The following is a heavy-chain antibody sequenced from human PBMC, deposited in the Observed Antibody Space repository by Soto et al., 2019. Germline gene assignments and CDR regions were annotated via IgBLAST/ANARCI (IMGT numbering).Heavy chain of an antibody. D-gene: IGHD2-2*01. CDR3: AREDRDRETGLVPAAIDGMDV. CDR1: GGTFSRYS. CDR2: IIPIFGIA. J-gene: IGHJ6*02. V-gene: IGHV1-69*08. Sequence: QVQLVQSGAEVKKPGSSVKVSCKASGGTFSRYSITWVRQAPGHGLEWIGRIIPIFGIASYAQKFQGRVTITADDSTSTAYMELRSVRSEDTAVYYCAREDRDRETGLVPAAIDGMDVWGQGTTVTVSS.